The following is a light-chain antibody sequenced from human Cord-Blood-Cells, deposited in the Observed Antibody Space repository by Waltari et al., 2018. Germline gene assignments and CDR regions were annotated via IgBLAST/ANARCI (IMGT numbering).Light chain of an antibody. V-gene: IGLV2-11*01. CDR2: DVS. Sequence: QSVLTPPRSVSGSPGQSVTISCTGTSSDVGGYNSCSWYQQHPGNAPKLMRYDVSKRPSGVPDRFSGSKSGNTASLTISGLQAEDEADYYCCSYAGSYTLVFGGGTKLTVL. J-gene: IGLJ3*02. CDR3: CSYAGSYTLV. CDR1: SSDVGGYNS.